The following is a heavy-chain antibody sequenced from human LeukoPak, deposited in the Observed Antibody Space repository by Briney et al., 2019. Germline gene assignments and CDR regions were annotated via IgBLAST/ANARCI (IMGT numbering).Heavy chain of an antibody. CDR3: ARDLTTGTDY. CDR1: GYTFTSYY. D-gene: IGHD4/OR15-4a*01. J-gene: IGHJ4*02. V-gene: IGHV1-46*01. CDR2: INPSGGST. Sequence: ASVKVSCRASGYTFTSYYMHWVRQAPGQGLEWMGIINPSGGSTSYAQKFQGGVTMTRDTSTSTVYMELSSLRSEDTAVYYCARDLTTGTDYWGQGTLVTVSS.